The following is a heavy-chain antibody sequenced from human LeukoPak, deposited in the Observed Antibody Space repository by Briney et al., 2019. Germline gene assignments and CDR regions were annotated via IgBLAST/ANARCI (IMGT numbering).Heavy chain of an antibody. D-gene: IGHD2-8*01. Sequence: GGSLRLSCAASGFTVRSNYLSWVRQAPGKGLEWVSVIYSDGNTHYADSVKGRFTISRDSSKNTLYLQMNSLRAEDTAVYFCARDGVTHGRDYWGQGTLVTVSS. J-gene: IGHJ4*02. CDR2: IYSDGNT. CDR1: GFTVRSNY. V-gene: IGHV3-66*01. CDR3: ARDGVTHGRDY.